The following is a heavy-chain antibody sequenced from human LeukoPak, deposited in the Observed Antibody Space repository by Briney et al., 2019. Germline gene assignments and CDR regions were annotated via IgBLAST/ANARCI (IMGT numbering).Heavy chain of an antibody. V-gene: IGHV1-2*02. Sequence: GASVKVSCKASGYTFTGYYMHWVRQAPGQGLEWLVWINPNSGGTNYAQKLQGRVTMTTDTSTSTAYMELRSLRSDDKAVYYCARGVTIFGVVGLNFDYWGQGTLVTVSS. J-gene: IGHJ4*02. CDR2: INPNSGGT. D-gene: IGHD3-3*01. CDR1: GYTFTGYY. CDR3: ARGVTIFGVVGLNFDY.